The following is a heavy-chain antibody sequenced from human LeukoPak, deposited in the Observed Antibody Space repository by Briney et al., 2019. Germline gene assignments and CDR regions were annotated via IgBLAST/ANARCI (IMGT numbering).Heavy chain of an antibody. Sequence: ASVTVSCKASGGTFSSYAISWVRQAPGQGLEWMGWMNPNSGNTGYAQKFQGRVTMTRNTSISTAYMELSSLRSEDTAVYYCARARSWSDFDYWGQGTLVNVSS. V-gene: IGHV1-8*02. J-gene: IGHJ4*02. D-gene: IGHD6-13*01. CDR1: GGTFSSYA. CDR3: ARARSWSDFDY. CDR2: MNPNSGNT.